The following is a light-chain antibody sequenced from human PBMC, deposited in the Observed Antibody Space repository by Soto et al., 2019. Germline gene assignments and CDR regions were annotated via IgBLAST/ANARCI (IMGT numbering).Light chain of an antibody. V-gene: IGKV3-15*01. CDR1: QSVSSN. J-gene: IGKJ4*01. Sequence: EIVMTQSPATLSVSPGERATLSCRASQSVSSNLAWYQQKPGQAPRLLIYGASTRATGIPARFSGSGSGTEFPLTISSLQSEDFAFYDCQQYNNWPMLTFGGGTKVEIK. CDR3: QQYNNWPMLT. CDR2: GAS.